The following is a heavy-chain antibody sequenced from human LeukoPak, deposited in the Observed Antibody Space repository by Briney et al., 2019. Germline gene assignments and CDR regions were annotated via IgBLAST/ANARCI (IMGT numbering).Heavy chain of an antibody. CDR1: GDSISSGRNY. V-gene: IGHV4-39*01. J-gene: IGHJ4*02. D-gene: IGHD1-1*01. CDR3: ARHLSGTTMSHYFDF. CDR2: IYSSGNT. Sequence: SETLSLTCSVSGDSISSGRNYWGWIRQSPGKGLEWIASIYSSGNTHSNPSLKSRVSISVDTSKNQVSLRLYSVTASDAAIYYCARHLSGTTMSHYFDFWGQGTLVTVSS.